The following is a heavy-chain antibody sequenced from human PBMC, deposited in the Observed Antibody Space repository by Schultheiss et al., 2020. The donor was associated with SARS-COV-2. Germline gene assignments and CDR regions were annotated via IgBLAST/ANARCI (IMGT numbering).Heavy chain of an antibody. CDR3: ARGRDTIFTVGGVAGHFAY. CDR2: IYTSGST. CDR1: GGSISSYY. V-gene: IGHV4-4*07. D-gene: IGHD3-16*01. J-gene: IGHJ4*02. Sequence: SETLSLTCTVSGGSISSYYWSWIRQPAGKGLEWIGRIYTSGSTYYNPSLKSRVTISVDTSKNQFSLRMTSMTAADTAMYYCARGRDTIFTVGGVAGHFAYWGQGALVTVSS.